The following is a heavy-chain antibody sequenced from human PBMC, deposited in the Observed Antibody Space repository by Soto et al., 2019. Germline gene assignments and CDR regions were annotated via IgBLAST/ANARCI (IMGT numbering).Heavy chain of an antibody. CDR3: ARDREEYCDGDCYHWFDP. D-gene: IGHD2-21*02. CDR2: IYYSGST. J-gene: IGHJ5*02. Sequence: QVQLQESGPGLVKPSQTLSLTCTVSGASISSGGYYWSWIRQHPGKGLEWIGYIYYSGSTHYNPSLESRVTISVDTSKSQFSLKLSSVTAADTAVYYCARDREEYCDGDCYHWFDPWGQGSLVTVSS. V-gene: IGHV4-31*03. CDR1: GASISSGGYY.